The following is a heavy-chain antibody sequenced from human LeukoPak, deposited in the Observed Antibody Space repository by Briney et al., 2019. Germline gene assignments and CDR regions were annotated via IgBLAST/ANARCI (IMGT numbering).Heavy chain of an antibody. CDR3: GSGYYYMDV. V-gene: IGHV4-34*01. CDR1: GGSFSGYY. CDR2: IYYSGST. J-gene: IGHJ6*03. Sequence: SETLSLTCAVYGGSFSGYYWSWIRQPPGKGLEWIGSIYYSGSTYYNPSLKSRVTISVDTSKNQFSLKLSSVTAADTAVYYCGSGYYYMDVWGKGTTVTVSS.